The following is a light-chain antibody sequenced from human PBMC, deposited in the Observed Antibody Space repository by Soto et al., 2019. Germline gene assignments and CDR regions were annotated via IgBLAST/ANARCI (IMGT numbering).Light chain of an antibody. J-gene: IGKJ1*01. Sequence: DIQMTQSPSTLSASVGDRVTITCRASQSISSWLAWYQQKPGKAPKLLIYEASSSEIGVPSRFSGSGFGTEFTLTISSLQPDYFATYYCQHYKESSTFGQGTRLEIK. V-gene: IGKV1-5*03. CDR3: QHYKESST. CDR2: EAS. CDR1: QSISSW.